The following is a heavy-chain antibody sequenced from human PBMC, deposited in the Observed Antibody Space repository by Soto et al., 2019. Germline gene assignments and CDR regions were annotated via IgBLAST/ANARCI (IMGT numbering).Heavy chain of an antibody. J-gene: IGHJ6*03. CDR2: INNDGTGT. CDR3: ARTGLCSSTSCPSNYMDV. CDR1: GFTLSSYW. Sequence: GGSLRLSCAASGFTLSSYWVHWVRQAPGKGLVWVSRINNDGTGTSYADSVKGRSTISRDNAKNTLYLQMNSLRAEDTAVYYCARTGLCSSTSCPSNYMDVWGKGTTVTVSS. D-gene: IGHD2-2*01. V-gene: IGHV3-74*01.